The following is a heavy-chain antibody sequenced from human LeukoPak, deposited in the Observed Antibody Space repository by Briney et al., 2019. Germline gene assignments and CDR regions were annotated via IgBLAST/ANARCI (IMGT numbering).Heavy chain of an antibody. D-gene: IGHD1-26*01. CDR3: ARDDIVGATLVDP. V-gene: IGHV4-61*02. Sequence: SETLSLTCTVSGGSISSGSYYWSWIRQPAGKGLEWIGRIYTSGSTNYNPSLKSRVTISVDTSKNQFSLKLSSVTAADTAVYYCARDDIVGATLVDPWGQGTLVTVSS. J-gene: IGHJ5*02. CDR2: IYTSGST. CDR1: GGSISSGSYY.